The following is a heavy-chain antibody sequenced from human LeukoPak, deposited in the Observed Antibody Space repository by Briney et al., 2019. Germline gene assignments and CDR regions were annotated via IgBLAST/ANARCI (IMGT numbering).Heavy chain of an antibody. CDR3: AREPTRINLLTYGPWDAYDI. V-gene: IGHV3-48*04. Sequence: GWSLRLSCAASGFSFNTYSMNWVRQAPGKGLEWISYISDSGDTIYSADPVKGRFTISRNNAENSLFLHMSSLRADDTAMYYCAREPTRINLLTYGPWDAYDIWGQGTMVTVSS. CDR1: GFSFNTYS. CDR2: ISDSGDTI. J-gene: IGHJ3*02. D-gene: IGHD1-14*01.